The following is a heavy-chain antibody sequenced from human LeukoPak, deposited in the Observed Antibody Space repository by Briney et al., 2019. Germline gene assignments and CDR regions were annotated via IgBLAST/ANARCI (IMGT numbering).Heavy chain of an antibody. D-gene: IGHD3-9*01. CDR3: AKWGDYDVLTGYYVSDY. J-gene: IGHJ4*02. CDR1: GFTFSNYA. CDR2: ITGSGGNT. V-gene: IGHV3-23*01. Sequence: GGSLRLSCAASGFTFSNYAMSWVRQAPGKGLEWVSAITGSGGNTYYADSVKGRFTISRDNSRNTVFLQMNSLRAEDTAVYYCAKWGDYDVLTGYYVSDYWGQGTLVTVSS.